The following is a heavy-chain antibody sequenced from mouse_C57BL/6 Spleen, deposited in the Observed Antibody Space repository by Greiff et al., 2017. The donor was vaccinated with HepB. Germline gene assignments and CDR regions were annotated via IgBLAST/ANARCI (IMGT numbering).Heavy chain of an antibody. D-gene: IGHD2-4*01. CDR1: GYTFTSYW. V-gene: IGHV1-52*01. Sequence: VQLQQPGAELVRPGSSVKLSCKASGYTFTSYWMQWVKQRPIQGLEWIGNIDPSDSETHYNQKFKDKATLTVDKSSSTAYMQLSSLTSEDSAVYYCARTDDYDGAMDYWGQGTSVTVSS. CDR3: ARTDDYDGAMDY. J-gene: IGHJ4*01. CDR2: IDPSDSET.